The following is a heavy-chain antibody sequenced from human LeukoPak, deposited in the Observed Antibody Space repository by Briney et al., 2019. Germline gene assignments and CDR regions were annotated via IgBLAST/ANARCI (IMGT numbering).Heavy chain of an antibody. CDR1: GGSFSGYY. J-gene: IGHJ5*02. D-gene: IGHD3-22*01. Sequence: PSETLSLTCAVYGGSFSGYYWSWIRQPPGKGLEWIGEINHSGSTNYNPSLKSRVTISVDTSKNQFYLRLNSVTAADTAMYYCAKGTVTTTTPFDPWGQGALVTVSS. CDR3: AKGTVTTTTPFDP. V-gene: IGHV4-34*01. CDR2: INHSGST.